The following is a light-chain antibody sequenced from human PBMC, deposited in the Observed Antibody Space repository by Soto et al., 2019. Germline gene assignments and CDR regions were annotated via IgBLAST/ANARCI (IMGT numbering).Light chain of an antibody. V-gene: IGKV3-15*01. CDR1: QSVSSK. CDR2: GAS. CDR3: QQRSNWPPIT. Sequence: EIVMTHSPATLSVSPGEGATLSCSASQSVSSKLAWYQQKPGQAPRLLIYGASTRATGIPARFSGSGSGTDFTLTISSLEPEDFAVYYCQQRSNWPPITFGQGTRLEIK. J-gene: IGKJ5*01.